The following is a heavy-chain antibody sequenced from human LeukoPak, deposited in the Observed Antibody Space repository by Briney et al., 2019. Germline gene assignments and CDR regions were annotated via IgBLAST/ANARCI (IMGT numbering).Heavy chain of an antibody. CDR2: IYYSGST. CDR3: ARDRGTAMVSAFDI. J-gene: IGHJ3*02. CDR1: GGSISSSSYY. V-gene: IGHV4-39*07. Sequence: PSETLSLTCTVSGGSISSSSYYWGWIRQPPGKGLEWIGSIYYSGSTYYDPSLKSRVTISVDTSKNQFSLKLSSVTAADTAVYYCARDRGTAMVSAFDIWGQGTMVTVSS. D-gene: IGHD5-18*01.